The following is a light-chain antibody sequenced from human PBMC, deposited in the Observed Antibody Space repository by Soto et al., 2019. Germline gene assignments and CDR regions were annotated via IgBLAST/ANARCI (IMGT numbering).Light chain of an antibody. CDR2: GAS. V-gene: IGKV3D-15*01. CDR1: QSVSSN. CDR3: RQYNNWPPGT. Sequence: EIVMTQSPATLSVSLGERATLSCRASQSVSSNLAWYQQKPGQAPRLLIYGASTRATGIPARFSGSGSGTDFTPTISRLQSEDFAVYYWRQYNNWPPGTFGQGTKLEI. J-gene: IGKJ2*02.